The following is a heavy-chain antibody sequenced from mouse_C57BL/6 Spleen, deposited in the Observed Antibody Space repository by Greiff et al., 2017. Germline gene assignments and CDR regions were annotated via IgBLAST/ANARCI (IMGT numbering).Heavy chain of an antibody. CDR2: ISSGGDYI. V-gene: IGHV5-9-1*02. D-gene: IGHD1-1*01. J-gene: IGHJ4*01. CDR1: GFTFSSYA. CDR3: TRDESYYGSSYCAMDY. Sequence: EVKLVESGEGLVKPGGSLKLSCAASGFTFSSYAMSWVRQTPEKRLEWVAYISSGGDYIYYADTVKGRFTISRDNARNTLYLQMSSLKSEDTAMYYCTRDESYYGSSYCAMDYWGQGTSVTVSS.